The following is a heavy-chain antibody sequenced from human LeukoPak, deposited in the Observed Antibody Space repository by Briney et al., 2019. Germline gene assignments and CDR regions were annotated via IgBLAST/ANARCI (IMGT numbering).Heavy chain of an antibody. J-gene: IGHJ4*02. CDR3: AHTVHTIMTNPAFLDY. V-gene: IGHV2-5*02. D-gene: IGHD5-24*01. CDR2: IYSDNDK. Sequence: SGPTLVNPTQTLTLTCTFSGFSLTTSGVGVGWIRQPPGKALEWLAIIYSDNDKRYSPSLKNRLTITKDTSKNQVVLTMTNMDPVDTATYCCAHTVHTIMTNPAFLDYWGQGTLVTVSS. CDR1: GFSLTTSGVG.